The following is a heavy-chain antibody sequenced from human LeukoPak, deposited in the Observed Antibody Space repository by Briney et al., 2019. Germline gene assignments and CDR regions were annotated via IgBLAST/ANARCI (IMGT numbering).Heavy chain of an antibody. J-gene: IGHJ1*01. D-gene: IGHD6-13*01. CDR3: ARAGYISSVGFFQH. Sequence: PSETLSLTCTVSGYSISSGFYWAWIRQPPGKGLEYIGNIYHTGSTYYNPSLKSRVTISVDTSNNQFSLKLSSVTAADTAVYYCARAGYISSVGFFQHWGQGTLVSVSA. CDR1: GYSISSGFY. CDR2: IYHTGST. V-gene: IGHV4-38-2*02.